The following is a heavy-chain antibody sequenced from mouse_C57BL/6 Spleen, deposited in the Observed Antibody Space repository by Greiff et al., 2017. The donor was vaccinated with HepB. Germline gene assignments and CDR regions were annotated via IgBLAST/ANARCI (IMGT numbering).Heavy chain of an antibody. V-gene: IGHV1-69*01. CDR1: GYTFTSYW. CDR2: IDPSDSYT. J-gene: IGHJ3*01. Sequence: QVQLQQPGAELVMPGASVKLSCKASGYTFTSYWMHWVKQRPGQGLEWIGEIDPSDSYTNYNQKFKGKYTLTVDKSSSTAYMQLSSLTSEDSAVYYCARWGVITTAPFAYWDQGTLVTVSA. D-gene: IGHD1-1*01. CDR3: ARWGVITTAPFAY.